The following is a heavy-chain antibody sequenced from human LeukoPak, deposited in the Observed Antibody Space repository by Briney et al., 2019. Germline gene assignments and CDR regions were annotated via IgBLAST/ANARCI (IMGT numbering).Heavy chain of an antibody. CDR3: ASRSYGYATYYYYMDV. D-gene: IGHD5-18*01. CDR2: IYYSGST. Sequence: SQTLSLTCTVSGGSISSGDYYWSWIRQPPGKGLEWIGYIYYSGSTYYNPSLKSRVTISVDTSKNQFSLKLSSVTAADTAVYYCASRSYGYATYYYYMDVWGKGTTVTVSS. J-gene: IGHJ6*03. CDR1: GGSISSGDYY. V-gene: IGHV4-30-4*08.